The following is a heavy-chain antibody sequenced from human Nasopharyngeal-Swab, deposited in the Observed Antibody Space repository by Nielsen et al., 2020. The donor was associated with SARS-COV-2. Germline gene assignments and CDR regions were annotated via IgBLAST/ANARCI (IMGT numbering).Heavy chain of an antibody. CDR1: GFTFSSYS. CDR3: AKDLPEGWNSYLWYFDL. D-gene: IGHD1-1*01. V-gene: IGHV3-23*03. J-gene: IGHJ2*01. CDR2: IHSDGTST. Sequence: GGSLRLSCAASGFTFSSYSMNWVRQAPGMGLEWVSVIHSDGTSTTYADSVKGRFTISRDNSKDTLYLQMNSLRAEDTAVYYCAKDLPEGWNSYLWYFDLWGRGTLVTVSS.